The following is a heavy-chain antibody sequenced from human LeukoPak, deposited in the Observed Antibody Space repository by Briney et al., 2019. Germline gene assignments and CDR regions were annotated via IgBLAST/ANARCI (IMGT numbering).Heavy chain of an antibody. CDR2: TYYRSKWYN. J-gene: IGHJ5*02. CDR1: GDSVSSNSAA. D-gene: IGHD6-13*01. Sequence: SQTLSLTCAISGDSVSSNSAAWNWIRQSPSRGLEWLGRTYYRSKWYNDYAVSVKSRITINPDTSKNQFSLQLNSVTPEDTAVYYCARGYSSGWYFGYNWFDPWGQGTLVTVSS. V-gene: IGHV6-1*01. CDR3: ARGYSSGWYFGYNWFDP.